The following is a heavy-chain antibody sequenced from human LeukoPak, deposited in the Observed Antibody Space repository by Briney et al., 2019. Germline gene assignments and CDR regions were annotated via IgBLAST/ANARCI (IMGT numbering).Heavy chain of an antibody. CDR3: ARDGESHQNY. CDR2: IIPIFGTA. D-gene: IGHD3-3*01. CDR1: GYTFTGYY. Sequence: GASVKVSCKASGYTFTGYYMHWVRQAPGQGLEWMGGIIPIFGTANYAQKFQGRVTITADKSTSTAYMELSSLRSEDTAVYYCARDGESHQNYWGQGTLVTVSS. V-gene: IGHV1-69*06. J-gene: IGHJ4*02.